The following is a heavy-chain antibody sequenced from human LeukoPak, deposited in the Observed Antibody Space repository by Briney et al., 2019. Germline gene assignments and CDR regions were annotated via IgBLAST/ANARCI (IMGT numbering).Heavy chain of an antibody. Sequence: GGSLRLSCAASGFTFSSYGMSWVRQAPGKGLEWVSAISGSGGSTYYADSVKGRFTISRDNSKNTLYLQMNSLRAEDTAAYYCAKVKQWLVYYFDYWGQGTLVTVSS. D-gene: IGHD6-19*01. CDR1: GFTFSSYG. J-gene: IGHJ4*02. V-gene: IGHV3-23*01. CDR2: ISGSGGST. CDR3: AKVKQWLVYYFDY.